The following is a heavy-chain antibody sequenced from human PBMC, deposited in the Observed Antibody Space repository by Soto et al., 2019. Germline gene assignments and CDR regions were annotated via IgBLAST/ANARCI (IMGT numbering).Heavy chain of an antibody. CDR1: GFTFNNYA. Sequence: EVQLLESGGGLAQPGGSLRLSCAGSGFTFNNYAMSWIRQAPGKGLEWVSAISASGDSTYYAGSVKGRFTISRDNSKNILYLQMNSLRAEDTALYYCATTGTMYYWGQGTLVTVSS. CDR3: ATTGTMYY. CDR2: ISASGDST. D-gene: IGHD1-7*01. J-gene: IGHJ4*02. V-gene: IGHV3-23*01.